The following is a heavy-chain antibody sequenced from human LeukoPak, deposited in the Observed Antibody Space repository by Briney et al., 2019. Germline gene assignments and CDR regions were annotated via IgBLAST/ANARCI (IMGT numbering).Heavy chain of an antibody. CDR3: ARGDYGGNLDY. Sequence: SETLSLTCTVSGGSISSNTYYWGWIRQPPGKGLEWIGEINHSGSTNYNPSLKSRVTISVDTSKNQFSLKLSSVTAADTAVYYCARGDYGGNLDYWGQGTLVTVSS. CDR1: GGSISSNTYY. V-gene: IGHV4-39*07. D-gene: IGHD4-23*01. J-gene: IGHJ4*02. CDR2: INHSGST.